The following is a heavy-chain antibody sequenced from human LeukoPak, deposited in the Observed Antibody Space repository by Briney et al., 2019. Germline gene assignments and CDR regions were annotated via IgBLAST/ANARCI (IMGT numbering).Heavy chain of an antibody. CDR3: AKAQPPAPIEYYYCYMDV. CDR2: MYSGGNT. J-gene: IGHJ6*03. V-gene: IGHV3-53*01. D-gene: IGHD2-2*02. Sequence: PGGSLRLSCAASGFTVSGNYMSWVRQAPGKGLEWVSIMYSGGNTHYADSVKGRFTISRDNSKNTLSLQMNSLRAEDTAVYYCAKAQPPAPIEYYYCYMDVWGKGTTVTVSS. CDR1: GFTVSGNY.